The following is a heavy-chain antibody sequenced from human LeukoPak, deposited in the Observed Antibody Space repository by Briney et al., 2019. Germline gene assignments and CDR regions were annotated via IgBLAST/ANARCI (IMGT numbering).Heavy chain of an antibody. CDR3: AKDPHSNYDSSGYFDY. Sequence: GGSLRLPCAASGFTFDDYAMHWVRQAPGKGLEWVSGISWNSGSIGYADSVKGRFTISRDNAKNSLYLQMNSLRAEDTALYYCAKDPHSNYDSSGYFDYWGQGILVTVSS. D-gene: IGHD3-22*01. V-gene: IGHV3-9*01. CDR2: ISWNSGSI. J-gene: IGHJ4*02. CDR1: GFTFDDYA.